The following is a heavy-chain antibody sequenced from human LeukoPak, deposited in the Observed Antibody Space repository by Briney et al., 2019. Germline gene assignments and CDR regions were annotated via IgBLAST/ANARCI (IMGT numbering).Heavy chain of an antibody. V-gene: IGHV5-51*01. CDR1: GYSFTSYW. J-gene: IGHJ5*02. Sequence: GESLKISCKGSGYSFTSYWICWVRPMPGKGVEWMGIIYPGDSDTRYSPSFQGQVTISADKSISTAYLQWSSLKASDTAMYYCARLAPDCSSTSCYQGWFDPGGQGTLVTVSS. D-gene: IGHD2-2*01. CDR3: ARLAPDCSSTSCYQGWFDP. CDR2: IYPGDSDT.